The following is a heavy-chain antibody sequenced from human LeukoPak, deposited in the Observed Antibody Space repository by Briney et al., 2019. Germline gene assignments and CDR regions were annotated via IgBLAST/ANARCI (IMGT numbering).Heavy chain of an antibody. CDR3: ARESPRDKDIVVVPAAPNDY. CDR2: ISAYNGNT. D-gene: IGHD2-2*01. CDR1: GYTFTSYG. J-gene: IGHJ4*02. V-gene: IGHV1-18*01. Sequence: ASVKVSCKASGYTFTSYGISWVRQAPGQGLEWMGWISAYNGNTNYAQKLQGRVTMTTDTSTSTAYMELRSLRSEDTAVYYCARESPRDKDIVVVPAAPNDYWGQGTLVTVSS.